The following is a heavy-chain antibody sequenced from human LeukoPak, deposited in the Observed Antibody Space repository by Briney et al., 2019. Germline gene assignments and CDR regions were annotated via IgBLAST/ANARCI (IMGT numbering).Heavy chain of an antibody. D-gene: IGHD3-10*01. V-gene: IGHV4-39*07. CDR1: GGSISSSSYY. CDR2: IYYSGST. J-gene: IGHJ6*03. Sequence: SETLSLTCTVSGGSISSSSYYWGWIRQPPGKGLEWIGSIYYSGSTYYNPSLKSRVTMSVDTSKNQFSLKLSSVTAADTAVYYCARDASWFGELLYRSHYYYYMDVWGKGTTVTISS. CDR3: ARDASWFGELLYRSHYYYYMDV.